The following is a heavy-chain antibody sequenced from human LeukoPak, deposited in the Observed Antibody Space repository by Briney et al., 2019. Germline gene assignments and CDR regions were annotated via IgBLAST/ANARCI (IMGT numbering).Heavy chain of an antibody. CDR2: ISAYMNNT. J-gene: IGHJ4*02. CDR1: GYTFANYG. V-gene: IGHV1-18*01. Sequence: ASVKVSCKASGYTFANYGISWVRRAPGQGLEWMGWISAYMNNTSYAQKLQGRVTMTTDTSTSTAYMELRSLRSDDTAVYYCARSLVGNSGGDFDYWGQGTLVTVSS. D-gene: IGHD4-23*01. CDR3: ARSLVGNSGGDFDY.